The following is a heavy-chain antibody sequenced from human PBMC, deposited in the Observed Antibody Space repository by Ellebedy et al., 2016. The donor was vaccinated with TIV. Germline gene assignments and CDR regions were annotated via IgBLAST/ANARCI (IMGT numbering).Heavy chain of an antibody. CDR2: MNPNSGDT. J-gene: IGHJ4*02. D-gene: IGHD3-10*01. CDR1: GYDFTSYG. CDR3: AREIFGSGSYPLDY. V-gene: IGHV1-8*01. Sequence: ASVKVSCXASGYDFTSYGINWVRQATGQGLEWVGWMNPNSGDTGYAQKFQGRVTMTMKTSVSTAYMELNSLTSEDTAVYYCAREIFGSGSYPLDYWGQGTPVTVSS.